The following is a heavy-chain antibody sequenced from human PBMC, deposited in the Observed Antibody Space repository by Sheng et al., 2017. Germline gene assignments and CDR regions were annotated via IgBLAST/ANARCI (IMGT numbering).Heavy chain of an antibody. CDR3: TTDQVGFGMDV. V-gene: IGHV3-15*01. Sequence: EVRLLESGGHLVQPGGSLRLSCAASGFSFSITWMSWVRQAPGKGLEWVGRIKSETDGGTTDYAAPLKGRFTISRDNSKDMLFLQMNSLKTEDSAVYYCTTDQVGFGMDVWGRGTTVIVSS. J-gene: IGHJ6*02. CDR1: GFSFSITW. D-gene: IGHD1-26*01. CDR2: IKSETDGGTT.